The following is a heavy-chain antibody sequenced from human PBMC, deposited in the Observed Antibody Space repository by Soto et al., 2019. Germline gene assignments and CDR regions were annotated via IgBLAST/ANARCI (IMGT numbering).Heavy chain of an antibody. CDR2: IYHSGST. J-gene: IGHJ6*03. Sequence: QVQLQESGPGLVKPSGTLSLTCAVSSGSISSSNWWSWVRQPPGKGLEWIGEIYHSGSTNYNTSLKSRVTISVDKSKNQFSLKLSSVTAADTAVYYCARASRYGTPAYYYMDVWGKGTTVTVSS. D-gene: IGHD3-10*01. V-gene: IGHV4-4*02. CDR1: SGSISSSNW. CDR3: ARASRYGTPAYYYMDV.